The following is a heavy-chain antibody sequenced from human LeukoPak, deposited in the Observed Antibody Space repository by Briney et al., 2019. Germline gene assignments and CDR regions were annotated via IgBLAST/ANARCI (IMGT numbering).Heavy chain of an antibody. J-gene: IGHJ1*01. V-gene: IGHV4-39*01. D-gene: IGHD3-22*01. CDR1: GGSISSSSYY. CDR3: ARIYYYDSSTYSPEYFQH. CDR2: IYYSGST. Sequence: SETLSLTCTVSGGSISSSSYYWGWIPQPPGKGLEWVGSIYYSGSTYFNPSLKSRVTISVDTSKNQFSLKLSSVTAADTAVYYCARIYYYDSSTYSPEYFQHWGQGTLVTVSS.